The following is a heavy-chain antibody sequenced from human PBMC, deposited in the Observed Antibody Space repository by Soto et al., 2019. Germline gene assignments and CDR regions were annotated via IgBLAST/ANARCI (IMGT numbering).Heavy chain of an antibody. CDR1: GGSISSSSYY. Sequence: SETLSLTCTVSGGSISSSSYYWGWIRQPPGKGLEWIGSIYYSGSTYYNPSLKSRVTISVDTSKNQFSLKLSSVTAADTAVYYCARLNPPGTFDYWGQGTLVTVSS. CDR2: IYYSGST. V-gene: IGHV4-39*01. CDR3: ARLNPPGTFDY. D-gene: IGHD1-1*01. J-gene: IGHJ4*02.